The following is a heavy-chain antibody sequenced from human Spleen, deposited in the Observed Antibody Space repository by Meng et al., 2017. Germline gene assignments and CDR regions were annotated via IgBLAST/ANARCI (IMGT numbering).Heavy chain of an antibody. D-gene: IGHD1-1*01. CDR3: ARGEGRQQLIRRPRFDP. J-gene: IGHJ5*02. CDR1: GGSFSGYY. CDR2: INHSGST. V-gene: IGHV4-34*01. Sequence: QASLDQAGPRLCNPSETLSPTGGVYGGSFSGYYWSWIRQPPGKGLEWIGEINHSGSTNYKPSLKSRVTISVDTSKNQFSLKLTSVTAADTAVYYCARGEGRQQLIRRPRFDPWGQGALVTVSS.